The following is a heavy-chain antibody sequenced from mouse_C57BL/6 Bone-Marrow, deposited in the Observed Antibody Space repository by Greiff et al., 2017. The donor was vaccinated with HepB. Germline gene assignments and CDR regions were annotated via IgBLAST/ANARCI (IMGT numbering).Heavy chain of an antibody. D-gene: IGHD1-1*01. J-gene: IGHJ2*01. V-gene: IGHV5-6*02. CDR2: ISSGGSYT. CDR1: GFTFSSYG. CDR3: ARQSTTVVRFDY. Sequence: EVMLVESGGDLVKPGGSLKLSCAASGFTFSSYGMSWVRQTPDKRLEWVATISSGGSYTYYPDSVKGRFTITRDNAKNTLYLQMSSLKSEDTAMYYCARQSTTVVRFDYWGQGTTLTVSS.